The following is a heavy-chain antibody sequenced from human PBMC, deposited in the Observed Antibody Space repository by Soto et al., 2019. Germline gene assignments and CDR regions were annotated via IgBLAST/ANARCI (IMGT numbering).Heavy chain of an antibody. V-gene: IGHV1-8*01. CDR2: MNPNSGNT. J-gene: IGHJ6*02. Sequence: ASVKVSCKASGYTFTSYDINWVRQATGQGLEWMGWMNPNSGNTGYAQKFQGRVTMTRNTSISTAYMELSSLRSEDTAVYYCASRSVYYYYYGMDVGCQGTTVTVSS. CDR3: ASRSVYYYYYGMDV. CDR1: GYTFTSYD.